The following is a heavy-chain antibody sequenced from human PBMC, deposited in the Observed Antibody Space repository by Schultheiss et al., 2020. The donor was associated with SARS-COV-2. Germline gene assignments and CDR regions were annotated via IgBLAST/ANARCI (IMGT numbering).Heavy chain of an antibody. J-gene: IGHJ3*02. CDR2: IYYSGST. Sequence: GSLRLSCTVSGGSISSSSYYWGWIRQPPGKGLEWIGSIYYSGSTYYNPSLKSRVTISVDTSKNQFSLKLSSVTAADTAVYYCARRGYYDSLGFYHDAFDIWGQGTMVTVSS. CDR1: GGSISSSSYY. D-gene: IGHD3-22*01. V-gene: IGHV4-39*01. CDR3: ARRGYYDSLGFYHDAFDI.